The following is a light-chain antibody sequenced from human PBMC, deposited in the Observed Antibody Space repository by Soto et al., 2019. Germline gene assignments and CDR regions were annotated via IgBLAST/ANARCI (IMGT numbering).Light chain of an antibody. J-gene: IGKJ1*01. CDR1: QSISTW. Sequence: DIQMIQSPSTLSASVGDRVTITCRASQSISTWSAWYQQKPGKAPELLIYDASSLHSGVPSRFSGSGSGTEFTLTISSLQPDDFATYYCQQYHNYPRTFGQGTKVDIK. CDR3: QQYHNYPRT. V-gene: IGKV1-5*01. CDR2: DAS.